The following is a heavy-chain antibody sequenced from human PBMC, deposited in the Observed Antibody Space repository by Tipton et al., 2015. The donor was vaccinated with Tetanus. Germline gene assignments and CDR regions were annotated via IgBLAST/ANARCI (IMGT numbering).Heavy chain of an antibody. Sequence: GSLRLSCAASGFTLSRYTLNWVRQAPGKGLEWVSSISSSSRYIYCADSVKGRFTISRDNAKNSLYLQMISLRAEDTAVYSCARGMAEASNCGGDCYSDYWGQGTLVTVSS. CDR2: ISSSSRYI. V-gene: IGHV3-21*01. CDR3: ARGMAEASNCGGDCYSDY. D-gene: IGHD2-21*02. J-gene: IGHJ4*02. CDR1: GFTLSRYT.